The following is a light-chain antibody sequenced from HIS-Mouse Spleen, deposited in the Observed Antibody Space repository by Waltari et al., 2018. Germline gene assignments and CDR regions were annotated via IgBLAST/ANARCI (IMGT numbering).Light chain of an antibody. J-gene: IGLJ3*02. CDR2: EVS. CDR3: SSYTSSSTLNWV. Sequence: QSALTQPASVSGSPGQSITISCTGTSRDVGGSNYVSWYQQHPGKAPKLMIYEVSNRPSGVSNRFSGSKSGNTASLTISGLQAEDEADYYCSSYTSSSTLNWVFGGGTKLTVL. V-gene: IGLV2-14*01. CDR1: SRDVGGSNY.